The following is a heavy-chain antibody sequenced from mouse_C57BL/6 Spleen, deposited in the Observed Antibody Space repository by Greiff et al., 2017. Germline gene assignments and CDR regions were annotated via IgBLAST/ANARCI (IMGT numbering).Heavy chain of an antibody. Sequence: EVQLQQSGAELVRPGASVKLSCTASGFNIKDDYMPWVQQRPEQGLEWIGWIDPENGDTEYASKFQGKATITADTSSNTAYLQLSSLTSEDTAVYYCTSHYYGSSFGYFEVWGTGTTVTVAS. CDR1: GFNIKDDY. CDR2: IDPENGDT. D-gene: IGHD1-1*01. CDR3: TSHYYGSSFGYFEV. V-gene: IGHV14-4*01. J-gene: IGHJ1*03.